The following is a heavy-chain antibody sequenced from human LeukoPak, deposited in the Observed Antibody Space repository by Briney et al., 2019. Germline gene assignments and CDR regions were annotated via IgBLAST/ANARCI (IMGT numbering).Heavy chain of an antibody. CDR1: GYSFTNNG. J-gene: IGHJ4*02. V-gene: IGHV5-10-1*01. CDR2: IDPSDSYS. D-gene: IGHD3-22*01. Sequence: GESLKISCKGSGYSFTNNGISWVRQMPGKGLEWMGRIDPSDSYSNYGPSFQGHVTISADRSISTAYLQWRSLKASDTAMYYCARQLDYYDKRDYWGQGTLVTVAS. CDR3: ARQLDYYDKRDY.